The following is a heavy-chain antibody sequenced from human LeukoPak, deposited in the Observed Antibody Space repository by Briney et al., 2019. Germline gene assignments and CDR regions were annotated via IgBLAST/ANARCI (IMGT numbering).Heavy chain of an antibody. Sequence: PGGSLRLSCAASGFTFSSYEMNWVRQAPGKGLEWVSYISSSGSTIYYADSVKGRFTISRDNAKNSLYLQMNSLRAEDTAVYYCAKDLTPSRYGSGSQSQFDYWGQGTLVTVSS. V-gene: IGHV3-48*03. D-gene: IGHD3-10*01. J-gene: IGHJ4*02. CDR3: AKDLTPSRYGSGSQSQFDY. CDR1: GFTFSSYE. CDR2: ISSSGSTI.